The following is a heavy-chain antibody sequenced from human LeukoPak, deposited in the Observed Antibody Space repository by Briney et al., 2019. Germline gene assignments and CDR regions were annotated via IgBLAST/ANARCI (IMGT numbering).Heavy chain of an antibody. CDR3: ARHIAMATSFDS. Sequence: SESLSLTCTGSGGSISSYYWSWVRQPPGKGLEWIGYIYYSGSTNYNPSLKSRGTISLDTSQTPFSLKLSSVTAAHTAVYYCARHIAMATSFDSWGPATLVTVSS. J-gene: IGHJ4*02. CDR2: IYYSGST. V-gene: IGHV4-59*08. D-gene: IGHD5-24*01. CDR1: GGSISSYY.